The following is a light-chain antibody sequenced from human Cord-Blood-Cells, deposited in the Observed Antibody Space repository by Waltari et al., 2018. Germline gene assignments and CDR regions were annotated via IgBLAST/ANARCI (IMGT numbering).Light chain of an antibody. CDR3: QQSYSTPWT. CDR1: QSIRSY. Sequence: DIQMTQSPSSLSASVADRVTITCRASQSIRSYLNWYQQKPGKVPKLLIYAASSLQSGVPSRCSGSGSGTDFTLTISSLQPEDFATYYCQQSYSTPWTFGQGTKVEIK. CDR2: AAS. J-gene: IGKJ1*01. V-gene: IGKV1-39*01.